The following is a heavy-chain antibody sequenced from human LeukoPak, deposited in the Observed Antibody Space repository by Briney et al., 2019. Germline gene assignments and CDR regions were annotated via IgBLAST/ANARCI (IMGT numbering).Heavy chain of an antibody. V-gene: IGHV1-69*04. D-gene: IGHD6-19*01. CDR3: ARDRYSSGWYGEDY. CDR2: IIPILGIA. CDR1: GGTFSSYA. J-gene: IGHJ4*02. Sequence: SVKVSCKASGGTFSSYAISWVRQAPGQGLEWMGRIIPILGIANYAQKFQGRVTITADKSTGTAYMELSSLRSEDMAVYYCARDRYSSGWYGEDYWGQGTLVTVSS.